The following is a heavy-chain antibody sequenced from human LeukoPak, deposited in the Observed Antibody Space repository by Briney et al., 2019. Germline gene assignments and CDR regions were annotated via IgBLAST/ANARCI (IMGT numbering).Heavy chain of an antibody. Sequence: GGSLRLSCAASGFTFSSYGMHWVRQAPGKGLEWVAVIWYDGSNKYYADSVKGRFTISRDNSKNTLYLQMNSLRAEDTAVYYCAKGAYVLLWFGGGTEFDYWGQGTLVTVSS. D-gene: IGHD3-10*01. CDR2: IWYDGSNK. CDR1: GFTFSSYG. CDR3: AKGAYVLLWFGGGTEFDY. J-gene: IGHJ4*02. V-gene: IGHV3-33*06.